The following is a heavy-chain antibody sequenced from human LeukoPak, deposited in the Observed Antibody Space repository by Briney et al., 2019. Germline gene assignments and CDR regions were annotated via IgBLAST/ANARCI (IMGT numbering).Heavy chain of an antibody. V-gene: IGHV1-18*01. Sequence: EASVKASCKASGYTFTSYGISWVRQAPGQGLEWMGWISAYNGNTNYAQKLQGRVTMTTDTSTSTAYMELRSLRSDDTAVYYCAREWELPYYFDYWGQGTLVTVSS. CDR2: ISAYNGNT. J-gene: IGHJ4*02. D-gene: IGHD1-26*01. CDR3: AREWELPYYFDY. CDR1: GYTFTSYG.